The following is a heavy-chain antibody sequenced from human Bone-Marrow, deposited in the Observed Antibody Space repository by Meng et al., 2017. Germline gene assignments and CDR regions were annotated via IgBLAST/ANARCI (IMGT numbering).Heavy chain of an antibody. D-gene: IGHD6-19*01. CDR3: ASDSLRSGWYRLYYYYYGMDV. CDR2: ISAYNGNT. V-gene: IGHV1-18*01. CDR1: GYTFTSYG. J-gene: IGHJ6*02. Sequence: ASVKVSCKASGYTFTSYGISWVRQAPGQGLEWMGWISAYNGNTNYAQKLQGRVTMTTDTSTSTAYMELRSLRSDDTAVYYCASDSLRSGWYRLYYYYYGMDVWGQGTTVTVSS.